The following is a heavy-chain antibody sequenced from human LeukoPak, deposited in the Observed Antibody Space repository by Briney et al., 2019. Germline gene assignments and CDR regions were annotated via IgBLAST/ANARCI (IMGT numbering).Heavy chain of an antibody. CDR3: ARETYSNILTGTDY. J-gene: IGHJ4*02. V-gene: IGHV1-18*01. CDR2: ISTYDDNI. CDR1: GYTFTTYG. D-gene: IGHD3-9*01. Sequence: ASVKVSCKASGYTFTTYGLSWVRQAPGQGLEWLGWISTYDDNIKYTQSLQGRLTLTIDTSTSTAYMELRSLTSDDTAVYYCARETYSNILTGTDYWGPGTLVTVSS.